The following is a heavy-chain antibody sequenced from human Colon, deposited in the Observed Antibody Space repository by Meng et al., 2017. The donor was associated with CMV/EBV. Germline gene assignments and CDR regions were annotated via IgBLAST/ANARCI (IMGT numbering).Heavy chain of an antibody. CDR1: GGYVSEYY. V-gene: IGHV4-34*01. Sequence: GQQRSWGAGLLKPSATPSPTWAVHGGYVSEYYWSWIRHPPGRGLEWIGEIRHSGSTSYSYNSSLKSRVTISIDTSKNQFSLELTSVTAADTAVYYCAGGSYQAWELLHYWGQGTLVTVSS. D-gene: IGHD1-26*01. CDR3: AGGSYQAWELLHY. J-gene: IGHJ4*02. CDR2: IRHSGSTSY.